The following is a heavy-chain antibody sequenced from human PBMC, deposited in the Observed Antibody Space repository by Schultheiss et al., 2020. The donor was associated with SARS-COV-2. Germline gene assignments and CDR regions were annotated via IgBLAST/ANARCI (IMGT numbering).Heavy chain of an antibody. Sequence: GGSLRLSCAASGFTFSSYGMHWVRQAPGKGLEWVAVISYDGSNKYYADSVKGRFTISRDNSKNTLYLQMNSLRAEDTAVYYCARDGSETYYYDSSGYYSIYFDYWGQGTLVTVSS. CDR3: ARDGSETYYYDSSGYYSIYFDY. J-gene: IGHJ4*02. V-gene: IGHV3-30*19. CDR2: ISYDGSNK. D-gene: IGHD3-22*01. CDR1: GFTFSSYG.